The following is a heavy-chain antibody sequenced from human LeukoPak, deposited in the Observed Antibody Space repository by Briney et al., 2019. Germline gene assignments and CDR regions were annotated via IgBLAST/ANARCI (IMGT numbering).Heavy chain of an antibody. CDR1: GGTFSSYA. CDR3: ARSYYYDSGATIASDI. V-gene: IGHV1-69*13. D-gene: IGHD3-10*01. CDR2: IIPIFGTA. Sequence: ASVKVSCKASGGTFSSYAISWVRQAPGQGLEWMGGIIPIFGTANYAQKFQGRVTITADESTSTAYMELRSLRSDDTAVYYCARSYYYDSGATIASDIWGQGTMVTVSS. J-gene: IGHJ3*02.